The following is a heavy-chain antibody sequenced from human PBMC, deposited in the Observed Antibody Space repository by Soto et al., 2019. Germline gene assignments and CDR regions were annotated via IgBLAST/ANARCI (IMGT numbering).Heavy chain of an antibody. CDR3: ARASRGTLRGYSYGATPFDD. V-gene: IGHV3-30*04. CDR1: GFTFSSYA. Sequence: QVQLVESGGGVVQPGRSLRLSCAASGFTFSSYAMHWVRQAPGKGLEWVAVISYDGRNKYYADSVKGRFTISRDNSKKTLYLQMNSRIADDAAVYYCARASRGTLRGYSYGATPFDDWGQGTLVTVSS. J-gene: IGHJ4*02. CDR2: ISYDGRNK. D-gene: IGHD5-18*01.